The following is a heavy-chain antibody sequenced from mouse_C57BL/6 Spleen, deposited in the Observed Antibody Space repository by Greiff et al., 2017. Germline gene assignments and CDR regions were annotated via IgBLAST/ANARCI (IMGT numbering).Heavy chain of an antibody. CDR1: GFTFSSYG. D-gene: IGHD2-4*01. Sequence: EVHLVESGGDLVKPGGSLKLSCAASGFTFSSYGMSWVRQTPDKRLEWVATISSGGSYTYYPDSVQGRFTISRDKAKNTLYLQMSSLKAEDTAMYYCARHGDYDLDYAMDYWGQGTSGTVAS. J-gene: IGHJ4*01. V-gene: IGHV5-6*01. CDR2: ISSGGSYT. CDR3: ARHGDYDLDYAMDY.